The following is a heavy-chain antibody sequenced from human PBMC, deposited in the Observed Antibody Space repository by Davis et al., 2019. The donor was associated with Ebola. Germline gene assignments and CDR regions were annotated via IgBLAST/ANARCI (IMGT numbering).Heavy chain of an antibody. Sequence: GESLKISCAASGFIFSSYTMNWVRQAPGKGLEWVSSISVSSGYIYYEDSVEGRFTISRDNAKNSLYLQMNSLRAEDTAVYFCVRDSDFGATGDFWGQGTLVTVSS. CDR3: VRDSDFGATGDF. J-gene: IGHJ4*02. D-gene: IGHD4-17*01. V-gene: IGHV3-21*04. CDR2: ISVSSGYI. CDR1: GFIFSSYT.